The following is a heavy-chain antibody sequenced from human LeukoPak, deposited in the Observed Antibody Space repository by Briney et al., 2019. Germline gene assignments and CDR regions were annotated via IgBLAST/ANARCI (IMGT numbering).Heavy chain of an antibody. Sequence: SETLSLTCAVYGGSFSGYYWSWIRQPPGKGLEWIGEINHSGSTNYNPSLKSRVTISVDTSKNQFSLKLSSETAVDTAVYYCARPLKQQLVRGSWFDPWGQGTLVTVSS. V-gene: IGHV4-34*01. CDR2: INHSGST. D-gene: IGHD6-13*01. CDR3: ARPLKQQLVRGSWFDP. CDR1: GGSFSGYY. J-gene: IGHJ5*02.